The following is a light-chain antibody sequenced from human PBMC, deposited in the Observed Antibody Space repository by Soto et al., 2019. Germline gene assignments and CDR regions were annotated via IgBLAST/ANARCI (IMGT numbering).Light chain of an antibody. CDR3: AAWDDSLNDI. CDR2: SNN. V-gene: IGLV1-44*01. CDR1: SSNIGSNT. J-gene: IGLJ2*01. Sequence: QLVLTQPPSASGTPGQRVTISCSGSSSNIGSNTVNWYQQLTGTAPKLLIYSNNQRPSGVPDRFSGSKSGTTASLSISGLQSEDEADYYCAAWDDSLNDILGGGTQLTV.